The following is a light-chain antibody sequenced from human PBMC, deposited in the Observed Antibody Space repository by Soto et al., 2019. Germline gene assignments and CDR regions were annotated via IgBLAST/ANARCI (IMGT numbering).Light chain of an antibody. J-gene: IGKJ5*01. CDR2: AAS. CDR1: QSISSY. Sequence: DIHMTQSPSSLSASLGARVTITFRASQSISSYLNWYQQKPGKAPKLLIYAASSLQSGVPSRFSGSGSGTDFTLTISSLQPEDFATYYCQQSYSTPPITFGQGTRLEI. V-gene: IGKV1-39*01. CDR3: QQSYSTPPIT.